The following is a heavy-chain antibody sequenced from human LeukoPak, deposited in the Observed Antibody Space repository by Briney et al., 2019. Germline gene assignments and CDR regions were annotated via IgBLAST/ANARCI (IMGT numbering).Heavy chain of an antibody. Sequence: GGSLRLSCAASGFTFSSYAMHWVRQAPGKGLEWVAVISYDGSNKYYADSVKGRFTISRDNSKNTLYLQMNSLRAEDTAVYYCARSQQQLVPVYYYYGMDVWGQGTTVTVSS. D-gene: IGHD6-13*01. CDR1: GFTFSSYA. CDR2: ISYDGSNK. V-gene: IGHV3-30-3*01. J-gene: IGHJ6*02. CDR3: ARSQQQLVPVYYYYGMDV.